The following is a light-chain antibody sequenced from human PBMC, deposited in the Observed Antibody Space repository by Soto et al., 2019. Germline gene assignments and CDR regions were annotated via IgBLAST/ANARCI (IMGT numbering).Light chain of an antibody. CDR1: QSVGND. Sequence: EIVMTNSPATLSVSQWEIGTLSCRASQSVGNDLAWYQQKPGQAPRLLISGASTRATGIPARFSGSGSGTDFALTISSLEPEDFAVHYCQQRSNWPLTFGGGTKVDIK. J-gene: IGKJ4*01. CDR2: GAS. V-gene: IGKV3-11*01. CDR3: QQRSNWPLT.